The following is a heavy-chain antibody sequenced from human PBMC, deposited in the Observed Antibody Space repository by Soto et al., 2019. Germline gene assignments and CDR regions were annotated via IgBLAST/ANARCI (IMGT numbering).Heavy chain of an antibody. V-gene: IGHV3-23*01. CDR1: GFTFSSYA. CDR3: AKDRFGYGHCDY. Sequence: EVQLLESGGGLVQPGGSLRLSCAASGFTFSSYAMSWVRQAPGKGREWVSAISGSGGSTYYADSVKGRFTISRDNSKNTMYLQINSLRAGDTAVYYCAKDRFGYGHCDYWGPGTMVTGSS. D-gene: IGHD3-10*01. CDR2: ISGSGGST. J-gene: IGHJ4*02.